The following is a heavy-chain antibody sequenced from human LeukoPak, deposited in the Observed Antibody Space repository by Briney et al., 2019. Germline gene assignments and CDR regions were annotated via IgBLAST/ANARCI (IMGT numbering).Heavy chain of an antibody. CDR3: AREASILDY. CDR1: GFTFSNYW. V-gene: IGHV3-7*03. CDR2: IKQDESEK. J-gene: IGHJ4*02. Sequence: GGSLRLSCAVSGFTFSNYWMSWVRQAPGKGLEWVAHIKQDESEKYYVDSVKGRFTISRDNAKNSLYLQMNSLRAEDTAVYYCAREASILDYWGQGTLVTVSS.